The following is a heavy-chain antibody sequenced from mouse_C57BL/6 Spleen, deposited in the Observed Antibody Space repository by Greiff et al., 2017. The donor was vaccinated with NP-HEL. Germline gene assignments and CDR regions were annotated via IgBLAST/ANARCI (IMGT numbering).Heavy chain of an antibody. D-gene: IGHD4-1*01. Sequence: QVQLQQPGAELVRPGSSVKLSCKASGYAFSSSWMNWVKQRPGKGLEWIGRIYPGDGDTNYNGKFKGKATLTADKSSSTAYMQLSSLTSEDSAVYFCARSGTTPFAYWGQGTLVTVSA. J-gene: IGHJ3*01. CDR3: ARSGTTPFAY. CDR1: GYAFSSSW. CDR2: IYPGDGDT. V-gene: IGHV1-82*01.